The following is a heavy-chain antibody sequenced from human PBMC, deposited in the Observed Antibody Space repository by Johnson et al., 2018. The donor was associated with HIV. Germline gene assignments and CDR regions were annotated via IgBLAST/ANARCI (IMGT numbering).Heavy chain of an antibody. CDR2: ISYDGSNK. CDR1: GFTFSSYA. J-gene: IGHJ3*02. Sequence: QVQLVESGGGVVQPGRSLRLSCAASGFTFSSYAMHWVRQAPGKGLEWVAVISYDGSNKYYADSVKGRFTISRDNSKNTLYLQMNSLRAEDTAVYYCARDGGYSYGDAFDIWGQGTMVTVSS. CDR3: ARDGGYSYGDAFDI. V-gene: IGHV3-30-3*01. D-gene: IGHD5-18*01.